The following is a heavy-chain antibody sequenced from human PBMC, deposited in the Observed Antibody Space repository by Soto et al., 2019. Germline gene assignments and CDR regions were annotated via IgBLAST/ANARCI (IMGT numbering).Heavy chain of an antibody. Sequence: SETLSLTCTVSGGSISSGGYYWSWIRQHPGKGLEWIGYIYYSGSTYYNPSLKSRVTISVDTSKNQFSLKLSSVTAADTAVYYCARGRYSSSSYSYGMDVWGQGTTVTVSS. CDR1: GGSISSGGYY. D-gene: IGHD6-6*01. J-gene: IGHJ6*02. CDR2: IYYSGST. CDR3: ARGRYSSSSYSYGMDV. V-gene: IGHV4-31*03.